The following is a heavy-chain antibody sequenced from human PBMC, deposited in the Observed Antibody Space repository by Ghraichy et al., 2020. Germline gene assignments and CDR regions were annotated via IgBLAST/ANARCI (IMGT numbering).Heavy chain of an antibody. J-gene: IGHJ5*02. D-gene: IGHD2-2*01. CDR3: ARLGKYQLLYSLGVLFDP. CDR2: IYYSGNT. Sequence: SQTLSLTCIVSGDSISSSSYYWAWVRQPPGKGLEWIGSIYYSGNTYDNPSLKGRVTLSADTSKNQFSLDLNSVTAADTAIYYCARLGKYQLLYSLGVLFDPWGQGTLVTVSS. CDR1: GDSISSSSYY. V-gene: IGHV4-39*01.